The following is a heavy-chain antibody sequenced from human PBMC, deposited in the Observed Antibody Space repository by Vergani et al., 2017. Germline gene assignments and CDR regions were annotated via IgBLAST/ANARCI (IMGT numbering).Heavy chain of an antibody. V-gene: IGHV1-46*01. Sequence: QVQLVQSGAEVKKPGASVKVSCKASGYTFTSYYMHWVRQAPGQGLEWMGIINPSGGSTSYAQKFQGRVTMTTDTSTSTAYMELRSLRSDDTAVYYCAREDSSGWYRRGGYYYYGMDVWGQGTTVTVSS. CDR3: AREDSSGWYRRGGYYYYGMDV. CDR2: INPSGGST. CDR1: GYTFTSYY. D-gene: IGHD6-19*01. J-gene: IGHJ6*02.